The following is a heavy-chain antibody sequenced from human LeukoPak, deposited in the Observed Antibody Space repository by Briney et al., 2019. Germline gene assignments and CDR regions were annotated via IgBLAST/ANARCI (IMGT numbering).Heavy chain of an antibody. CDR2: ICSAGST. CDR3: ARETDLSSGWSSQGFDY. J-gene: IGHJ4*02. CDR1: GFTVSSTC. D-gene: IGHD6-13*01. Sequence: GGSLRLSCAASGFTVSSTCRSWVRQAPGKGLEWVSVICSAGSTYYAGSVKGRFTISRDNSNNTLFLQMDTLRAEDTAVYYCARETDLSSGWSSQGFDYWGQGTLVTVSS. V-gene: IGHV3-66*01.